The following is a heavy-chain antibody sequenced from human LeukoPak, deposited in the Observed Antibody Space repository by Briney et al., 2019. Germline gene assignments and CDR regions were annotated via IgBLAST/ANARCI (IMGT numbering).Heavy chain of an antibody. D-gene: IGHD2-2*01. Sequence: ASVKVSCKASGYTFIDYFIHWVRQAPGQGLEWMGRINPNGGDTTYAQKFQGRVTITRDTSASTAYMELSSLRSEDTAVYYCARDSGYQLLWYWGQGTLVTVSS. J-gene: IGHJ4*02. CDR2: INPNGGDT. CDR1: GYTFIDYF. V-gene: IGHV1-2*06. CDR3: ARDSGYQLLWY.